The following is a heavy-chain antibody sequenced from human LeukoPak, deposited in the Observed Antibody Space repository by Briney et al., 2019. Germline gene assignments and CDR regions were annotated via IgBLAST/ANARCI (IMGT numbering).Heavy chain of an antibody. CDR2: IYPGDSDT. CDR3: ARLGELSMDV. J-gene: IGHJ6*03. V-gene: IGHV5-51*01. Sequence: GESLKISCRGSGYRFTSYWIGWVRQMPGKGLEWMGIIYPGDSDTRYSPSFQGQVTISADKSINTAYLQWSSLKASDTAIYYCARLGELSMDVWGKGTTVTVSS. D-gene: IGHD3-10*01. CDR1: GYRFTSYW.